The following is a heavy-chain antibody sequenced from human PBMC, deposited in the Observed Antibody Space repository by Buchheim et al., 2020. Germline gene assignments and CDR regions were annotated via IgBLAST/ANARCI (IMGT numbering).Heavy chain of an antibody. CDR1: GFTFSSYA. Sequence: EVQLLESGGGLVQPGGSLRLSCAASGFTFSSYAMSWVRQAPGKGLEWVSAISGSGGSTYYADSVKGLFTISRDNSKNTLYLQMNSLRAEDTAVYYCAKSPEIAVAGAIYYYYYMDVWGKGTT. J-gene: IGHJ6*03. CDR2: ISGSGGST. V-gene: IGHV3-23*01. D-gene: IGHD6-19*01. CDR3: AKSPEIAVAGAIYYYYYMDV.